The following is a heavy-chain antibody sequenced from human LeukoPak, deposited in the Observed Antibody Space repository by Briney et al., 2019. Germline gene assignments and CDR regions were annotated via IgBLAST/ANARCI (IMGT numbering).Heavy chain of an antibody. D-gene: IGHD3-22*01. CDR2: IYPGDSDT. J-gene: IGHJ4*02. V-gene: IGHV5-51*01. CDR3: ARLLTSSDDYPLAGDY. CDR1: GYTFTSQW. Sequence: PGESLKISCKGSGYTFTSQWIGWVRQMPGKGLEWMGIIYPGDSDTRYSPSFQGQVTISADKSISTAYLQWSSLKASDTAMYYCARLLTSSDDYPLAGDYWGQGTLVTVSS.